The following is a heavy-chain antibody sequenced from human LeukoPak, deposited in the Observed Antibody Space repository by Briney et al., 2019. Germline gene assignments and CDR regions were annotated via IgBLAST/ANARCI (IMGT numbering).Heavy chain of an antibody. CDR2: INSDGSST. CDR1: GFTFSSYW. Sequence: GGSLRLSCAAAGFTFSSYWMHWVRQAPGEGLVWVSRINSDGSSTSYADSVKGRFTISRDNAKSSLSLPSVYLQMNNLRVEDTAVYYCVRGFDGYYGFDIWGQGTMVTVSS. J-gene: IGHJ3*02. D-gene: IGHD5-24*01. V-gene: IGHV3-74*01. CDR3: VRGFDGYYGFDI.